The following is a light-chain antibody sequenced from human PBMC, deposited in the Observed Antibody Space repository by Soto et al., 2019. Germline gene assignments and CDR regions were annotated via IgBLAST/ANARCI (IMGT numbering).Light chain of an antibody. J-gene: IGKJ1*01. V-gene: IGKV1-39*01. CDR3: QQYGSSPPWT. Sequence: DIQMTQSPYSLSASLGDSVTITCRASQNIRTYLNWYQQKPGRAPKLLIHSASALPSGVPSRFSGSGSGTDFTLTISRLEPEDFAVYYCQQYGSSPPWTFGQGTKVDIK. CDR2: SAS. CDR1: QNIRTY.